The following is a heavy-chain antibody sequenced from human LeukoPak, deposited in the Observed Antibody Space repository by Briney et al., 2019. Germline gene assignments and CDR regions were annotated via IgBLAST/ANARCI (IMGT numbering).Heavy chain of an antibody. D-gene: IGHD2-8*01. CDR3: AKDPNGDYIGAFDS. CDR1: GFNFNTYA. J-gene: IGHJ3*02. Sequence: GGSLRLSCTASGFNFNTYAMIWVRQAPGRGLEWVSSITVSSGTRNYADSMKGRFTISRDNSKNTLYLQMNSLRVEDTAIYYCAKDPNGDYIGAFDSWGQGTLVTVSS. CDR2: ITVSSGTR. V-gene: IGHV3-23*01.